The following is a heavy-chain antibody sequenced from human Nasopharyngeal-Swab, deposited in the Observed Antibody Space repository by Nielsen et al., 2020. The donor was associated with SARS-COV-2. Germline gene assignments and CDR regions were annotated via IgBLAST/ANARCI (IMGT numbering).Heavy chain of an antibody. J-gene: IGHJ5*02. CDR1: GFTFSSYE. Sequence: GESLKISCAASGFTFSSYEMNWVRQAPGKGLEWVSYISSSGTSIYYADSVKGRFTISRDNAKNSLYLQMNSLRAEDTAVYYCAREPEPNWFDPWGQGTLVTVSS. CDR2: ISSSGTSI. D-gene: IGHD1-14*01. CDR3: AREPEPNWFDP. V-gene: IGHV3-48*03.